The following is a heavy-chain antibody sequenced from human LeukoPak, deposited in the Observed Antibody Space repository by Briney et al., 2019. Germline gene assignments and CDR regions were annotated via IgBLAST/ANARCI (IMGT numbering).Heavy chain of an antibody. CDR1: GFTFSSYP. CDR2: ISGSGGST. V-gene: IGHV3-23*01. CDR3: ARGEVFFDI. Sequence: GGSLRLSCAASGFTFSSYPMSWVRQAPGKGLEWVSAISGSGGSTDYADSVKGRLTISRDKSKNTLWLQMNSLRAEDTAVFYCARGEVFFDIWGQGTMVTVSS. D-gene: IGHD3-10*01. J-gene: IGHJ3*02.